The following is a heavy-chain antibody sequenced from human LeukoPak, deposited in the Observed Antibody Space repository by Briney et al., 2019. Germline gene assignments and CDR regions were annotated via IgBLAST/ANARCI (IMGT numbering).Heavy chain of an antibody. CDR1: GFTFDDYA. V-gene: IGHV3-9*01. CDR2: TSWNSGSI. J-gene: IGHJ6*02. CDR3: AKDFSATYGMDV. Sequence: PGGSLRLSCAASGFTFDDYAMHWVRQAPGKGLEWVSGTSWNSGSIGYADSVKDRFTISRDNAKNSLYLQMNSLGAEDTALYYCAKDFSATYGMDVWGQGTTVTVSS.